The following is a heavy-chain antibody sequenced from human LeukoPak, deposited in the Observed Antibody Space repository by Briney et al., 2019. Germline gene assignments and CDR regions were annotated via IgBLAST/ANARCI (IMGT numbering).Heavy chain of an antibody. CDR3: ATGEPFTVTLGPCHL. V-gene: IGHV3-9*01. J-gene: IGHJ4*02. CDR2: ISWNSGSI. CDR1: GFTFDDYA. Sequence: PGGSLRLSCAASGFTFDDYAMHWVRHAPGKGLEWVSGISWNSGSIGYADSVKGRFTISRDNAKNSLYLQMNSLRAEDTALYYCATGEPFTVTLGPCHLWGQGTLVTVSS. D-gene: IGHD4-17*01.